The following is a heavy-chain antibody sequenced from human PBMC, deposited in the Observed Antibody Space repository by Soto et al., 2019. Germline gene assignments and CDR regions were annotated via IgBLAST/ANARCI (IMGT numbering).Heavy chain of an antibody. V-gene: IGHV3-30-3*01. J-gene: IGHJ1*01. CDR2: ISYDGSNR. CDR1: GFIFSSYA. CDR3: ARGLEYGGTYFGH. Sequence: GGSLRLSCAASGFIFSSYAMHWVRQAPGKGLEWVAVISYDGSNRNYPDSVKGRFTISRDNSKNTLYLQMNSLRAEDTAVYYCARGLEYGGTYFGHWGQGTLVTVS. D-gene: IGHD2-15*01.